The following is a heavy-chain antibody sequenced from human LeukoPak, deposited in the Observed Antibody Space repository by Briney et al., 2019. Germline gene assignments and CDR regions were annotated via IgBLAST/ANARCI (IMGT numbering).Heavy chain of an antibody. V-gene: IGHV1-18*01. Sequence: ASVKVSCKASGYSFTSYGISRVRQAPGQGLEWMGWINAYNNTNYAQKVQGRVTMTTDTSTSTAYMELRSLRSDDTAVYYCAREIAVAGNDHWGQGTLVTVSA. D-gene: IGHD6-19*01. CDR3: AREIAVAGNDH. CDR2: INAYNNT. J-gene: IGHJ4*02. CDR1: GYSFTSYG.